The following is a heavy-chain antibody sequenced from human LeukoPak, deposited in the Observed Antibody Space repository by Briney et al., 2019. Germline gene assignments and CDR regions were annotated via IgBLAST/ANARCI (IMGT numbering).Heavy chain of an antibody. Sequence: SETLSLTCTVSGGSIGTYYWSWVRQSPGTGLEWIGYIYVTGTRYNPYLQSRVTISVDRSRNQFFLKMTSVTAADTAVYYCARGEGYYDSSGYFTNYFDYWGQGTLVTVSS. CDR2: IYVTGT. D-gene: IGHD3-22*01. CDR1: GGSIGTYY. J-gene: IGHJ4*02. CDR3: ARGEGYYDSSGYFTNYFDY. V-gene: IGHV4-4*09.